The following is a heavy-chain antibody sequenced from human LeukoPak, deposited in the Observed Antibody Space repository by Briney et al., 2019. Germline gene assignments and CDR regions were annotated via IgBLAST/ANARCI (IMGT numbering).Heavy chain of an antibody. CDR2: IWYDGSNK. CDR3: ARAPENDYSNGIDY. CDR1: GFTFSSYG. J-gene: IGHJ4*02. Sequence: PGGSLRLSCAASGFTFSSYGMHWVRQAPGKGLEWVAVIWYDGSNKYYADSVKGRFTISRDNSKSTLYLQMNSLRAEDTAVYYCARAPENDYSNGIDYWGQGTLVTVSS. V-gene: IGHV3-33*01. D-gene: IGHD4-4*01.